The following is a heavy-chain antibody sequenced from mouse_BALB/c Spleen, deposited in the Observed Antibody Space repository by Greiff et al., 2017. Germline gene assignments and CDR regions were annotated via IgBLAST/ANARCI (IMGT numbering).Heavy chain of an antibody. J-gene: IGHJ2*01. CDR2: ISSGGSYT. D-gene: IGHD1-1*01. V-gene: IGHV5-6-4*01. Sequence: EVMLVESGGGLVKPGGSLKLSCAASGFTFSSYTMSWVRQTPEKRLEWVATISSGGSYTYYPDSVKGRFTISRDNAKNTLYLQMSSLKSEDTAMYYCTREGTTGSYFDDWGQGTTLTVSS. CDR1: GFTFSSYT. CDR3: TREGTTGSYFDD.